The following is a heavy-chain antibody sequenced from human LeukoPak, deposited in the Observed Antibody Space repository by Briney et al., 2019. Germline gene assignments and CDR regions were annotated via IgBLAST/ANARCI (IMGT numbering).Heavy chain of an antibody. CDR3: ARVGIVVVPAAHRWFDP. J-gene: IGHJ5*02. CDR2: ISSISSYI. CDR1: GFTFSSYS. V-gene: IGHV3-21*01. D-gene: IGHD2-2*01. Sequence: GGSLRLSCAASGFTFSSYSMNWVRQAPGKGLEWVSSISSISSYIYYADSVKGRFTISRDNAKNSLYLQMNSLRAEDTAVYYCARVGIVVVPAAHRWFDPWGQGTLVTVSS.